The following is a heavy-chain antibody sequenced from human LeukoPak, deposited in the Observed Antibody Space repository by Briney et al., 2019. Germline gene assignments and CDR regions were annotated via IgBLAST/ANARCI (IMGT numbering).Heavy chain of an antibody. CDR2: ISSSGNNT. J-gene: IGHJ4*02. D-gene: IGHD1-1*01. CDR3: AKVKALDAVASYFDY. V-gene: IGHV3-23*01. CDR1: GFVFSTYA. Sequence: GGSLRLSCAASGFVFSTYAMGWVRQAPGKGLEWVSAISSSGNNTYYADSVKGQFTISRDNSKNTLDLQMNSLRAEDTAMYHCAKVKALDAVASYFDYWGQGTLVTVSS.